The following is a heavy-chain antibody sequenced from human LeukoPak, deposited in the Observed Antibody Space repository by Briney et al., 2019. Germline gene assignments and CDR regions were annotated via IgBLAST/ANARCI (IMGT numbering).Heavy chain of an antibody. D-gene: IGHD6-6*01. CDR3: ARYGLVEFRNAFQY. CDR2: IHDRGSD. V-gene: IGHV4-59*02. J-gene: IGHJ1*01. CDR1: GGSVSSYY. Sequence: SETLSLTCTVSGGSVSSYYWSWIRQSPGRGLEWIGYIHDRGSDKYNPALESRATLSVDTSKNQFSLKLNSVTAADTAVYYCARYGLVEFRNAFQYWGQGILVSVSS.